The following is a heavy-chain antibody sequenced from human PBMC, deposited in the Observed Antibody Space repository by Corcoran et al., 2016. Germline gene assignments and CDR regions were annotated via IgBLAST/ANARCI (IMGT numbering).Heavy chain of an antibody. CDR1: GYTFTSYA. V-gene: IGHV1-3*01. D-gene: IGHD6-13*01. CDR2: INAGNGNT. J-gene: IGHJ4*02. CDR3: ARGWIAAASDY. Sequence: QVQLVQSGAEVKKPGASVKVSCKASGYTFTSYAMHWVRQAPGQRLEWMGWINAGNGNTKYSQKFQGRVTITRDPSASTAYMELSSLRSEDTAVYYCARGWIAAASDYWGQGTLVTVSS.